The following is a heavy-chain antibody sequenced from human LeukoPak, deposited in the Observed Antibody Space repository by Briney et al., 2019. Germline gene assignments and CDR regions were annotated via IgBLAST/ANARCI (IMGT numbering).Heavy chain of an antibody. Sequence: GASLQISSKCSGSIFTSYWIGWVRQLPGKGLECMGIIYPGDSDTRYSPSFQGQVTISADKSISTAYLQWSSLKASDTAMYYCARPSSSWMPNYYFDYWGQGTLVTVSS. CDR3: ARPSSSWMPNYYFDY. CDR2: IYPGDSDT. D-gene: IGHD6-13*01. J-gene: IGHJ4*02. CDR1: GSIFTSYW. V-gene: IGHV5-51*01.